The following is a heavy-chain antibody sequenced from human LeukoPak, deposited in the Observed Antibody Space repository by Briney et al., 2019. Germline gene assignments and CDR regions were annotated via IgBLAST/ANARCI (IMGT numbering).Heavy chain of an antibody. Sequence: PSETLSLTCTGSGCTISSYHWSWLRQPPGKGLEWIGYIYTSGSTNYNPSLKSRVTISVAPSKNPFSLKLSSVTAADTAVYYCASTVSGLDAFDIWGQGTMVTVSS. CDR1: GCTISSYH. CDR2: IYTSGST. V-gene: IGHV4-4*09. CDR3: ASTVSGLDAFDI. J-gene: IGHJ3*02. D-gene: IGHD1-14*01.